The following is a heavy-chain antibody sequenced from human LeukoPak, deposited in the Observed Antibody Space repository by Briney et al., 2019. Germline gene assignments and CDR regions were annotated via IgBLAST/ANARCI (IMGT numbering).Heavy chain of an antibody. CDR2: ISYDGFNK. D-gene: IGHD2-15*01. CDR3: ARGPRLRSGSYSAYFDY. Sequence: GRSLRLSCAASGFTFSNYAMHWVRQAPGKGLAWVAVISYDGFNKFYADSVKGRFTISRDNSKNTLHLQMNSLRPEDTALYYCARGPRLRSGSYSAYFDYWGQGTLVTVSS. J-gene: IGHJ4*02. CDR1: GFTFSNYA. V-gene: IGHV3-30-3*01.